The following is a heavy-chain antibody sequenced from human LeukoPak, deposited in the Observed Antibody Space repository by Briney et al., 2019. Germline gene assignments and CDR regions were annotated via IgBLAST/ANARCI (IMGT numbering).Heavy chain of an antibody. CDR2: MNPNSGNT. D-gene: IGHD4-11*01. J-gene: IGHJ5*02. V-gene: IGHV1-8*02. CDR3: ARAYSGLGSNWFDP. CDR1: GYTFTSYD. Sequence: ASVKVSCKASGYTFTSYDINWVRQATGQGLEWMGWMNPNSGNTGYAQKFQGRVTMTRDTSISTAYMELSRLRSDDTAVYYCARAYSGLGSNWFDPWGQGTLVTVSS.